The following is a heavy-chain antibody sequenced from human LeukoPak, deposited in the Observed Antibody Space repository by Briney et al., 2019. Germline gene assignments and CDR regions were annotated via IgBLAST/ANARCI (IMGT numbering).Heavy chain of an antibody. J-gene: IGHJ4*02. CDR1: GYTFTGYY. D-gene: IGHD3-10*01. CDR3: ARDPVRSSMVRGVIMLFDY. Sequence: ASVKVSCKASGYTFTGYYMHWVRQAPGQGLEWMGWINPKSGGTNYAQKFQGRVTMTRDTSISTAYMELSRLRSDDTAVYYCARDPVRSSMVRGVIMLFDYWGQGTLVTVSS. CDR2: INPKSGGT. V-gene: IGHV1-2*02.